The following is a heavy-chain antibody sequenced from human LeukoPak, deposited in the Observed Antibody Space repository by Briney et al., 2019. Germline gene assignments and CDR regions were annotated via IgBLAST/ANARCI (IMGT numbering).Heavy chain of an antibody. V-gene: IGHV4-34*01. Sequence: SETLSLTCAVYGGSFSGYYWSWIRQPPGKGLEWIGEINHSGSTNYNPFLKSRVTISVDTSKNQFSLKLSSVTAADTAVYYCARGRGYCTNGVCYKSDDYWGQGTLVTVSS. CDR3: ARGRGYCTNGVCYKSDDY. CDR2: INHSGST. CDR1: GGSFSGYY. D-gene: IGHD2-8*01. J-gene: IGHJ4*02.